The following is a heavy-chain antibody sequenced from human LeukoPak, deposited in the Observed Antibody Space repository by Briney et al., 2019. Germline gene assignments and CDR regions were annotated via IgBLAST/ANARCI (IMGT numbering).Heavy chain of an antibody. J-gene: IGHJ4*02. Sequence: PSETLSLTCTVSGGSISSGSYYWSWIRQPPGKGLEWIGYIYNNGNTNYNPSLKSRVTISVDTSKNQFSLNLSSVTAADTAVYYCARGLWFGEPNYFDYWGQGTLVTVSS. CDR1: GGSISSGSYY. CDR2: IYNNGNT. V-gene: IGHV4-61*01. CDR3: ARGLWFGEPNYFDY. D-gene: IGHD3-10*01.